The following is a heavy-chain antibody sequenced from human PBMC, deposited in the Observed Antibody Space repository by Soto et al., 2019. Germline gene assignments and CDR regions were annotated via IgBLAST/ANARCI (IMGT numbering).Heavy chain of an antibody. CDR1: GGTFSSYA. V-gene: IGHV1-69*13. CDR3: ARNYVDTAMVTGLPSGYDWVRYYYGMDV. CDR2: IIPIFGTA. D-gene: IGHD5-18*01. J-gene: IGHJ6*02. Sequence: GASVKVSCKASGGTFSSYAISWVRQAPGQGLEWMGGIIPIFGTANYAQKFQGRVTITADESTSTAYMELSSLRSEDTAVYYCARNYVDTAMVTGLPSGYDWVRYYYGMDVWGQGTTVTVSS.